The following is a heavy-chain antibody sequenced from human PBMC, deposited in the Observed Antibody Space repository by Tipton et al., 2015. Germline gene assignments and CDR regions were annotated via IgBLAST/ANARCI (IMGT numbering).Heavy chain of an antibody. Sequence: TLSLTCTVSGGSIRSEYWSWIRQPPGKGLEWIGYVFYTGSTYYNPSLESRVTISVDTFENQFSLKLSSVTAADTAVYYCARDRPGANSFDYWGQGTLVTVPS. D-gene: IGHD7-27*01. CDR1: GGSIRSEY. CDR2: VFYTGST. V-gene: IGHV4-59*01. J-gene: IGHJ4*02. CDR3: ARDRPGANSFDY.